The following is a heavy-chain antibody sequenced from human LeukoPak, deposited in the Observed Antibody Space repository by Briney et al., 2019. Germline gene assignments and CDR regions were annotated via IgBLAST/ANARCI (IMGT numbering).Heavy chain of an antibody. CDR1: GFTFSSYG. CDR3: ALLGVVIPPDTYDV. J-gene: IGHJ3*01. Sequence: GSLRLSCAASGFTFSSYGMHWVRQAPGKGLDWVAFIRYDGSDSYYTDSVKGRFTISRDDSKKTLYLQMNSLRTEDTAVYYCALLGVVIPPDTYDVWGQGTLVTVSS. V-gene: IGHV3-30*02. CDR2: IRYDGSDS. D-gene: IGHD3-3*01.